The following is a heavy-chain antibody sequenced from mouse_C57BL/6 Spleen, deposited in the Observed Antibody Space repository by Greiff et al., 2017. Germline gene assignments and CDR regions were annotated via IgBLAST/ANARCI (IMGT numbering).Heavy chain of an antibody. CDR2: IYPRSGNT. Sequence: VQLQQSGAELARPGASVKLSCKASGYTFTSYGISWVKQRTGQGLEWIGEIYPRSGNTYYNEKFKGKATLTADKSSSTPYMELRSLTSEDSAVYFCARERNWDGYYAMDYWGQGTSVTVSS. J-gene: IGHJ4*01. CDR3: ARERNWDGYYAMDY. CDR1: GYTFTSYG. V-gene: IGHV1-81*01. D-gene: IGHD4-1*02.